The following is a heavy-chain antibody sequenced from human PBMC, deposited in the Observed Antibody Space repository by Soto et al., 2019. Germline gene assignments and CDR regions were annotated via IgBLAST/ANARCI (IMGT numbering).Heavy chain of an antibody. V-gene: IGHV3-7*01. CDR3: ARSYYYDSSGYSLDY. Sequence: GGSLRLSCAASGFTFSSYWMSWVRQAPGKGLEWVANIKQDGSEKYYVDSVKGRFTISRGNAKNSLYLQMNSLRAEDTAVYYCARSYYYDSSGYSLDYWGQGTLVTVSS. CDR2: IKQDGSEK. CDR1: GFTFSSYW. D-gene: IGHD3-22*01. J-gene: IGHJ4*02.